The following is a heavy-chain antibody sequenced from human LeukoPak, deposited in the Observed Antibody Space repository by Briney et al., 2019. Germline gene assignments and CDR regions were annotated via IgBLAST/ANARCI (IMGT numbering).Heavy chain of an antibody. J-gene: IGHJ4*02. Sequence: PGGSLRLSCAAAGFTFSHYWMSWVRQAPGKGPEWVANIQQDGHEKYYVDSLKGRFTISRDNAKNSLYLQMNSLRAEDTAVYYCARDKIEGPTKLDYWGQGILVTVSS. D-gene: IGHD1-1*01. CDR1: GFTFSHYW. CDR3: ARDKIEGPTKLDY. CDR2: IQQDGHEK. V-gene: IGHV3-7*01.